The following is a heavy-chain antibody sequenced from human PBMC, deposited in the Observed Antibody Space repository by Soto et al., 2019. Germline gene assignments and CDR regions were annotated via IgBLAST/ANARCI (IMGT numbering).Heavy chain of an antibody. CDR2: IYYSGST. CDR1: GGSISSGGYY. Sequence: SETLSLTCTVSGGSISSGGYYWSWIRQHPGKGLEWIGYIYYSGSTYYNPSLKSRVTISVDTSKNQFSLKLSSVTAADTAVYYCARGSYSVLTDVRFYYYYYGMDVWGQGTTVTVSS. D-gene: IGHD2-21*01. V-gene: IGHV4-31*03. CDR3: ARGSYSVLTDVRFYYYYYGMDV. J-gene: IGHJ6*02.